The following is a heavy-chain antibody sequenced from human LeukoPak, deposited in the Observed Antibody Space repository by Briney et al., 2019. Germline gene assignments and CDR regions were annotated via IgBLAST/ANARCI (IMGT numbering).Heavy chain of an antibody. V-gene: IGHV3-15*01. CDR3: SRNADHDW. Sequence: GGSLRLSCAGSGFSFSDAWFNWVRQTPEKGLEWLARIKRQAEGWAKDYAAPVKGRFTISRDDSKSTVYLQMNSLEIEDTAVYFCSRNADHDWWGQGTLVTVSS. J-gene: IGHJ4*02. CDR2: IKRQAEGWAK. CDR1: GFSFSDAW. D-gene: IGHD1-14*01.